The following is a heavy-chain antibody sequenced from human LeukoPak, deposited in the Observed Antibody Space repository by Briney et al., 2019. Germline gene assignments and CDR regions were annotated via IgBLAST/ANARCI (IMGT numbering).Heavy chain of an antibody. V-gene: IGHV3-15*01. Sequence: PGGSLKLSCSASGFTFSDSAMHWVRQAPGKGLEWVGRIKSKTDGGTTDYAAPVKGRFTISRDDSKNTLYLQMNSLKTEDTAVYYCTTDPAATIIAYYYYYMDVWGKGTTVTVSS. CDR3: TTDPAATIIAYYYYYMDV. D-gene: IGHD5-12*01. CDR2: IKSKTDGGTT. J-gene: IGHJ6*03. CDR1: GFTFSDSA.